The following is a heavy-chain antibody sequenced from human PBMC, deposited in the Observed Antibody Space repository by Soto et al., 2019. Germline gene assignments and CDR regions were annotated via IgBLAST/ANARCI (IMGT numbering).Heavy chain of an antibody. CDR3: ARIVSGRDYGDSIDC. V-gene: IGHV3-30-3*01. Sequence: QVQLVESGGGVVQPGRSLRLSCAASGFTFSSYAMHWVRQAPGKGLEWVAVISYDGSNKYYADSVKGRFTISRDNSKNSLYLQMNSLRAEDTAVYYCARIVSGRDYGDSIDCWGRGTLVTVSS. J-gene: IGHJ4*02. CDR1: GFTFSSYA. D-gene: IGHD4-17*01. CDR2: ISYDGSNK.